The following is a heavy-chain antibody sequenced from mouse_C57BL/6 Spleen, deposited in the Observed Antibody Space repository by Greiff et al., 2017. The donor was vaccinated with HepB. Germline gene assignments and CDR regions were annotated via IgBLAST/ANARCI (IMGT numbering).Heavy chain of an antibody. D-gene: IGHD2-2*01. J-gene: IGHJ4*01. CDR3: ARLGSTMVTTDAMDY. CDR1: GFTFSDYG. CDR2: ISSGSSTI. Sequence: EVQVVESGGGLVKPGGSLKLSCAASGFTFSDYGMHWVRQAPEKGLEWVAYISSGSSTIYYADTVKGRFTISRDNAKNTLFLQMTSLRSEDTAMYYCARLGSTMVTTDAMDYWGQGTSFTVSS. V-gene: IGHV5-17*01.